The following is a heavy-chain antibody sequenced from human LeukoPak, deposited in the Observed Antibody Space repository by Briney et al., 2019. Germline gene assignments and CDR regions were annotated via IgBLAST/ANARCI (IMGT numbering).Heavy chain of an antibody. V-gene: IGHV3-7*01. CDR1: GFTFSIYW. J-gene: IGHJ6*03. CDR2: IKKDGSEK. CDR3: ARDPLTLYDYYMDV. Sequence: PGGTLRLSCAASGFTFSIYWMSWVRQAPGKGLEWVAKIKKDGSEKYYMDSVKGRFTISRDNAKNSLYLQMNSLRAEDTAVYYCARDPLTLYDYYMDVWGKGTSVTVSS. D-gene: IGHD2/OR15-2a*01.